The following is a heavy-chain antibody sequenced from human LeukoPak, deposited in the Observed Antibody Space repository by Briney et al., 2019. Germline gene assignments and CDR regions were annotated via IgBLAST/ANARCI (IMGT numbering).Heavy chain of an antibody. V-gene: IGHV3-30*03. CDR3: ARGTDYGGNTLDY. J-gene: IGHJ4*02. D-gene: IGHD4-17*01. CDR1: GFTFSSYG. Sequence: PGGSLRLSCAASGFTFSSYGMHWVRQAPGKGLEWVAVISYDGSNKYYADSVKGRFTISRDNSKNTLYLQMNSLRAEDTAVYYCARGTDYGGNTLDYWGRGTLVTVSS. CDR2: ISYDGSNK.